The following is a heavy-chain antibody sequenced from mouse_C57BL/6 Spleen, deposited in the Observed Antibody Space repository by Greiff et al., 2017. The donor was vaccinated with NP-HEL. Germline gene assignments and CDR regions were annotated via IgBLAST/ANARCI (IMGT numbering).Heavy chain of an antibody. Sequence: VQLQQPGAELVMPGASVKLSCKASGYTFTSYWMHWVKQRPGQGLEWIGEIDPSDSYTNYNQKFKGKSTLTVDKSSSTAYMQLSSLTSEDSAVYYCARETRELGRGGFDYWGQGTTLTVSS. V-gene: IGHV1-69*01. J-gene: IGHJ2*01. CDR3: ARETRELGRGGFDY. CDR2: IDPSDSYT. CDR1: GYTFTSYW. D-gene: IGHD4-1*01.